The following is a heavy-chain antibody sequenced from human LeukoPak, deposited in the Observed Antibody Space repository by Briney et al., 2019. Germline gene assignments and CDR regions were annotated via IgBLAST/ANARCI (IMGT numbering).Heavy chain of an antibody. Sequence: ASVKVSCKASGYTFISYYVHWVRQAPGQGLEWMGWINPDSGDTNYAHKFQARVPMTSHTSFTTAYMELSRLISDDTAVYYCAKGGGYCSCTKCSDWFDPWGQGTLVTVSS. CDR2: INPDSGDT. CDR1: GYTFISYY. CDR3: AKGGGYCSCTKCSDWFDP. J-gene: IGHJ5*02. V-gene: IGHV1-2*07. D-gene: IGHD2-2*01.